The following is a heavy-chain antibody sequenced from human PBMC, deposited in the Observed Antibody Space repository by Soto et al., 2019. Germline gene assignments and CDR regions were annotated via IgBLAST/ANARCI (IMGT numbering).Heavy chain of an antibody. V-gene: IGHV4-4*02. CDR1: GGSISSSNW. J-gene: IGHJ6*02. D-gene: IGHD2-2*01. Sequence: QVQLQESGPGLVKPSGTLSLTCAVSGGSISSSNWWSWVRQPPGKGLQGIGEIYHSGSTNYNPSLKSRVTISVDKSKNQFSLKLSTVPAAHTAVYYCATDGIGTAATSCVGQGYGMDVWGQGTTVTVSS. CDR3: ATDGIGTAATSCVGQGYGMDV. CDR2: IYHSGST.